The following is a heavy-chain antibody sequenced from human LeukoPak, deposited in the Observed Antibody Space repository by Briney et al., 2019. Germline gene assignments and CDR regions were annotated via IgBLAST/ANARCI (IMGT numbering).Heavy chain of an antibody. V-gene: IGHV3-30*18. CDR1: RFTFSSYG. J-gene: IGHJ4*02. CDR3: AKDSLRTLPAASFDY. D-gene: IGHD2-2*01. Sequence: GRSLRLSCAASRFTFSSYGMHWVRQAPGKGLEWVAVISYDGSNKYYADSVKGRFTISRDNSKNTLYLQMNSLRTEDTAVYYCAKDSLRTLPAASFDYWGQGTLVTVSS. CDR2: ISYDGSNK.